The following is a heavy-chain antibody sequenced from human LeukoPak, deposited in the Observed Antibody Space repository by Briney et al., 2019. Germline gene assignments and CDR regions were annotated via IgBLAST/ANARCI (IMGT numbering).Heavy chain of an antibody. Sequence: GGSLRLSCAASGFIFNSYEMNWVRQAPGKGLEWVAYISGSGNSIYYADSMKGRFTISRDNAENSLYLHMSSLRAEDTAVYYCAGDNIENGDLDYLDYWGQGTLVTVSS. CDR1: GFIFNSYE. CDR3: AGDNIENGDLDYLDY. D-gene: IGHD4-17*01. CDR2: ISGSGNSI. J-gene: IGHJ4*02. V-gene: IGHV3-48*03.